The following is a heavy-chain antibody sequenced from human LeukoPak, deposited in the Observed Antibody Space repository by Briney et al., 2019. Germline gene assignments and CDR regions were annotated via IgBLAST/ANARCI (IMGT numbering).Heavy chain of an antibody. J-gene: IGHJ6*03. CDR1: GYTFTNYA. CDR3: ARAWISGYYYMDV. V-gene: IGHV1-69*13. D-gene: IGHD5-12*01. Sequence: SVKVSCKASGYTFTNYAISWVRQAPGQGLEWMGGIIPIFGTANYAQKFQGRVTITADESTSTAYMELSSLRSEDTAVYYCARAWISGYYYMDVWGKGTTVTISS. CDR2: IIPIFGTA.